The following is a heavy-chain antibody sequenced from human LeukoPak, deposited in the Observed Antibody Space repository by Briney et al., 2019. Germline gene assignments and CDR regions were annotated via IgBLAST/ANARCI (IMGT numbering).Heavy chain of an antibody. D-gene: IGHD6-19*01. CDR2: ISSSGSTI. CDR3: AKDATVGWYGGYFDY. CDR1: GFTFSDYY. V-gene: IGHV3-11*01. J-gene: IGHJ4*02. Sequence: GGSLRLSCAASGFTFSDYYMSWIRQAPGKGLEWVSYISSSGSTIYYADSVKGRFTISRDNAKNSLYLQMNSLRAEDMALYYCAKDATVGWYGGYFDYWGQGTLVTVSS.